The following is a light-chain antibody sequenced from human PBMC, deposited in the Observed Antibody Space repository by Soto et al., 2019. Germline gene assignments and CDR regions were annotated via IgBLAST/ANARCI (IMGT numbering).Light chain of an antibody. CDR3: QQSYSTPRT. CDR1: QSIRRY. Sequence: DIQLTRSPSSLSASVGDRFTITCRARQSIRRYLNWYQQKPGKAPKLLXYAASSLRSGVPSRFSGSGSGTDFTLTISSLQPEDFETYYCQQSYSTPRTFGQGTKVDIK. J-gene: IGKJ1*01. CDR2: AAS. V-gene: IGKV1-39*01.